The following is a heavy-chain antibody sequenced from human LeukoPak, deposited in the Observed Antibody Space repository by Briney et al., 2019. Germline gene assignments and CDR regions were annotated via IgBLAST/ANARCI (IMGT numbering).Heavy chain of an antibody. D-gene: IGHD4-23*01. V-gene: IGHV3-23*01. J-gene: IGHJ4*02. CDR2: ISGSGGST. CDR3: AKFDYGGNRFDY. Sequence: GGSLRLSCAASGFTFSSYTMSWVRQAPGKGLEWVSAISGSGGSTYYADSVKGRFTISRDNSKNTLYLQMNSLRAEDTAVYYCAKFDYGGNRFDYWGQGTLVTVSS. CDR1: GFTFSSYT.